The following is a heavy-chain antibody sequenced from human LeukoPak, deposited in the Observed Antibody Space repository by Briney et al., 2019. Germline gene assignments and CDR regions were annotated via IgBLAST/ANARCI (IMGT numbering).Heavy chain of an antibody. Sequence: SETLSLTCAVSGGSISSGGYSWSWIRQPPGKGLEWIGYICHSGSTYYNPSLKSRVTISVDRSKNQFSLKLSSVTAADTAVYYCARAPVVVVAGYYYYYGMDVWGQGTTVTVSS. V-gene: IGHV4-30-2*01. D-gene: IGHD2-15*01. CDR2: ICHSGST. J-gene: IGHJ6*02. CDR1: GGSISSGGYS. CDR3: ARAPVVVVAGYYYYYGMDV.